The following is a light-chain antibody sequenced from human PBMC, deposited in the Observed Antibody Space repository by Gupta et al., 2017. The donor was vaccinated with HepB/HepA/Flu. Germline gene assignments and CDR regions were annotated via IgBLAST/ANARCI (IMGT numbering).Light chain of an antibody. CDR2: WAS. CDR3: QEYDSTVWT. Sequence: IVMTQSPDSLAVSLGERATINCKSSQSVLYSSNNKNYLAWYQQKPGQPPKLLIYWASTRESGVPDRFSGSGSGTDFTLTISSLQAEDVALYYCQEYDSTVWTFGQGTKVEIK. CDR1: QSVLYSSNNKNY. V-gene: IGKV4-1*01. J-gene: IGKJ1*01.